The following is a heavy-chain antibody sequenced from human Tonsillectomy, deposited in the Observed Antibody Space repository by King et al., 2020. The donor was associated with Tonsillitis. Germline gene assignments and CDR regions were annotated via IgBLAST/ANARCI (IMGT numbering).Heavy chain of an antibody. CDR3: ARVRHPMAIYGSAVCDY. V-gene: IGHV3-23*04. CDR2: SRIVERGT. D-gene: IGHD3-10*01. CDR1: GFTFSNYA. Sequence: EVQLVESGGGLVQPGGSLRLSCAASGFTFSNYAMSWVRQAPGKGLEWGSASRIVERGTYYADSVKGRFTISRDNAKDTLYLKMNGLRAEDTAVYYCARVRHPMAIYGSAVCDYWGQGTLVTVSS. J-gene: IGHJ4*02.